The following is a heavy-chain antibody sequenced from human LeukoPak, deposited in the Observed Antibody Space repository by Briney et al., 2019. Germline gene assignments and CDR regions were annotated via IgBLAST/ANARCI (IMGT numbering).Heavy chain of an antibody. V-gene: IGHV3-21*04. D-gene: IGHD2/OR15-2a*01. CDR2: ISSSSSYI. J-gene: IGHJ4*02. Sequence: GGSLRLSCAASGFTFSSYSMNWVRQAPGKGLEWVSSISSSSSYIYYADSVKGRFTISRDNAKNTLYLQMNSLRAEDTAVYYCAKPLSPVQNYFDYWGQGTLVTVSS. CDR3: AKPLSPVQNYFDY. CDR1: GFTFSSYS.